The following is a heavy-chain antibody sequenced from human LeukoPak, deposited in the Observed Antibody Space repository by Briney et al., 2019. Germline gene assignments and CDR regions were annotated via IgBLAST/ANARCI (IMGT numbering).Heavy chain of an antibody. CDR2: ISSSGSTI. D-gene: IGHD6-13*01. J-gene: IGHJ5*02. Sequence: GGSLRLSCAASGFTFSDYYMSWIRQAPGKGLEWVSYISSSGSTIYYADSVKGRFTISRDNAKNSLYLLMNSLRAEDTAVYYCATSYSSSWYKTKGKDWFDPWGQGTLVTVSS. CDR3: ATSYSSSWYKTKGKDWFDP. V-gene: IGHV3-11*01. CDR1: GFTFSDYY.